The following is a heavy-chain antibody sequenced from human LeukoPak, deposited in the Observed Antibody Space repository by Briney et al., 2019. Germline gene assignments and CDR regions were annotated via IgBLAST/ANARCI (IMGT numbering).Heavy chain of an antibody. J-gene: IGHJ6*03. CDR3: AKEGIHMHYYYMDV. D-gene: IGHD6-13*01. V-gene: IGHV3-23*01. Sequence: SGGSLRLSCAASGFTFSSYAMSWVRQAPGKGLEWVSAISGSGGSTYYADSVKGRFTISRDNSKNTLYLQMNSLRAEDTAVYYCAKEGIHMHYYYMDVWGKGTTVTVSS. CDR1: GFTFSSYA. CDR2: ISGSGGST.